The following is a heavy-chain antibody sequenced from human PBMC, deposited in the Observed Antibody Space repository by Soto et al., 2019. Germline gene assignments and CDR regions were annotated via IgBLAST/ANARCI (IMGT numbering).Heavy chain of an antibody. V-gene: IGHV1-8*01. CDR2: MNPNSGNT. CDR3: ARVLGLLWFGESNWFDP. CDR1: RYTFTSYA. J-gene: IGHJ5*02. Sequence: GASVKVSCKASRYTFTSYAINWVRQATGQGPEWMGWMNPNSGNTGYAQKFQGRVTMTRNTSISTAYMELSSLRSEDTAVYYCARVLGLLWFGESNWFDPWGQGTLVTVSS. D-gene: IGHD3-10*01.